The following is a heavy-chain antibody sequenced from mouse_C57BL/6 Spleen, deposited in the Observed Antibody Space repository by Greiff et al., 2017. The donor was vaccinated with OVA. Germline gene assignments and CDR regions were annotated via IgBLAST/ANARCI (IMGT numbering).Heavy chain of an antibody. J-gene: IGHJ2*01. D-gene: IGHD1-1*01. V-gene: IGHV1-42*01. CDR1: GYSFTGYY. Sequence: VQLQQSGPELVKPGASVKLSCKASGYSFTGYYMNWVKQSPEQSLEWIGEINPSTGGTTYNQKFKAKATLTVDKSSSTAYMQLKSLTSEDSAVYYCARGGLYYGSSYGNWGKGTTLTVA. CDR2: INPSTGGT. CDR3: ARGGLYYGSSYGN.